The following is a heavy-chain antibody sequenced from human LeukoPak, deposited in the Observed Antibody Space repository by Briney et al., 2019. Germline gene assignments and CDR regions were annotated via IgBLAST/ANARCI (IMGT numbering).Heavy chain of an antibody. V-gene: IGHV4-34*01. D-gene: IGHD3-22*01. CDR1: GGSFSGYY. CDR3: ARSHYYDSSGSHNNWFGP. J-gene: IGHJ5*02. CDR2: INHSGST. Sequence: SETLSLTCAVYGGSFSGYYWSWIRQPPGKGLEWIGEINHSGSTNYNPSLKSRVTISVDTSKNQFSLKLSSVTAADTAVYYCARSHYYDSSGSHNNWFGPWGQGTLVAVSS.